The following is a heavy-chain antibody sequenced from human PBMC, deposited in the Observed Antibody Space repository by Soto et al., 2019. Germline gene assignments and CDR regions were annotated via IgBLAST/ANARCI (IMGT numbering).Heavy chain of an antibody. CDR3: AKGGFWSGHIDY. CDR1: GFTFSSYA. Sequence: EVQLLESGGGLVQPGGSLRLSCAASGFTFSSYAMSWVRQAPGKGLEWVSAISGSGGSTYYADSVKGRFTISRDNSKNTLYLEMNSLRAEDTAVYYCAKGGFWSGHIDYWGQGTLVTVSS. CDR2: ISGSGGST. J-gene: IGHJ4*02. D-gene: IGHD3-3*01. V-gene: IGHV3-23*01.